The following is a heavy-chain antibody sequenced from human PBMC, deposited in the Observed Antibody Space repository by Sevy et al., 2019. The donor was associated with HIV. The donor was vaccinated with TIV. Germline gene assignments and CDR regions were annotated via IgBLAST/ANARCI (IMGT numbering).Heavy chain of an antibody. D-gene: IGHD5-18*01. Sequence: ASVKVPCKASGYTFTIYSMHWVRQAPGQGLEWMGWINPNSGGTNFAQKFQGRVTMTRDTSISTAYMELNRLRSDDTAVYYCARDLGRAYTYGFNYWGQGTLVTVSS. J-gene: IGHJ4*02. CDR1: GYTFTIYS. V-gene: IGHV1-2*02. CDR3: ARDLGRAYTYGFNY. CDR2: INPNSGGT.